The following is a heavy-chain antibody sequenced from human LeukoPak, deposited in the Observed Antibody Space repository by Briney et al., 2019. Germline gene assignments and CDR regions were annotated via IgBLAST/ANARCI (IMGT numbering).Heavy chain of an antibody. V-gene: IGHV4-59*01. CDR1: GGSISSYY. D-gene: IGHD2-15*01. CDR2: IYYSGST. J-gene: IGHJ4*02. Sequence: PSETLSLTCTVSGGSISSYYWSWIRQPPGKGLEWIGYIYYSGSTNYNPSLKSRVTISVDTSKNQFSLKLSSVTAEDTAVYYCARAGGYCGRISCPYYFDYWGQGSLVAVSS. CDR3: ARAGGYCGRISCPYYFDY.